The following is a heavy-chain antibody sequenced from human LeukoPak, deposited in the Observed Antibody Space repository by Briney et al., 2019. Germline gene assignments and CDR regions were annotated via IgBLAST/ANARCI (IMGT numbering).Heavy chain of an antibody. Sequence: ASVKVSCKASGYTFTGYFMHWVRQAPGQGLEWMGWINPNSGGTSYLQNFQGRVTMTKDTSISTAYMDLSRLRSDDTAVYYCARGRPGDYFDYWGQGTLVTVSS. D-gene: IGHD6-25*01. CDR3: ARGRPGDYFDY. V-gene: IGHV1-2*02. CDR1: GYTFTGYF. J-gene: IGHJ4*02. CDR2: INPNSGGT.